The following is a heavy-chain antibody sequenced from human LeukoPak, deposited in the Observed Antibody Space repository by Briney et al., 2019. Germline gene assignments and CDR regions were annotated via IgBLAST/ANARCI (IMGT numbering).Heavy chain of an antibody. CDR2: INPSGGST. V-gene: IGHV1-46*01. CDR3: ARVYYYDSSGYYYFDH. Sequence: ASVKVSCKASGYTFSSYYMHWVRQAPGQGLEWMGIINPSGGSTSYAQKFQGRVTMTRDTSTSTVYMELSSLRSEDTAVYYCARVYYYDSSGYYYFDHWGQGTLVTVSS. J-gene: IGHJ4*02. CDR1: GYTFSSYY. D-gene: IGHD3-22*01.